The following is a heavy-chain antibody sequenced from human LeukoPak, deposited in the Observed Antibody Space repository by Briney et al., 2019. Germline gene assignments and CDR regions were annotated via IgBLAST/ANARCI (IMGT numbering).Heavy chain of an antibody. CDR2: IYYSGST. CDR1: GGSISSYY. CDR3: ARGSFFYGDYVAFDI. Sequence: SETLSLTCTVSGGSISSYYWSWIRQPPGKGLEWIGYIYYSGSTNYNPSLKSRVTISVDTSKNQFSLKLSSVTAADTAVYYCARGSFFYGDYVAFDIWGQGTMVTVSS. V-gene: IGHV4-59*01. D-gene: IGHD4-17*01. J-gene: IGHJ3*02.